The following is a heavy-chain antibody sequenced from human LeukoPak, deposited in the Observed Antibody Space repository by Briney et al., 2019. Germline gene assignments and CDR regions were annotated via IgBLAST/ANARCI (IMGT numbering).Heavy chain of an antibody. V-gene: IGHV4-39*07. CDR3: ARELGWLQYVDSGPHFDY. D-gene: IGHD5-24*01. CDR2: IYYSGST. J-gene: IGHJ4*02. CDR1: GGSISSSSYY. Sequence: SETLSLTCTVSGGSISSSSYYWGWIRQPPGKGLEWIGSIYYSGSTYYNPSLKSRVTISVDTSKNQFSLKLSSVTAADTAVYYCARELGWLQYVDSGPHFDYWGQGTLVTVSS.